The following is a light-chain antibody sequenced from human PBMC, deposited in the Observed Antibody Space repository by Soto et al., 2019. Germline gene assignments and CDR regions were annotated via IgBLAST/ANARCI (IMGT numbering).Light chain of an antibody. J-gene: IGKJ5*01. CDR2: GAS. Sequence: EIVLTQSPGTLSLSPWESATLSCRASQSVSSSYLAWYKQKPGQAPRLLIYGASSRATGIPDRFSGSGSGTDFTLTISRLEPEDFAVYYCQQYGSSSFTFGQGTRLEIK. CDR1: QSVSSSY. V-gene: IGKV3-20*01. CDR3: QQYGSSSFT.